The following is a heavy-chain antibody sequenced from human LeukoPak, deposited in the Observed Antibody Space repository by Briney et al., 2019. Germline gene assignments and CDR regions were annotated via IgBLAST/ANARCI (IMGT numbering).Heavy chain of an antibody. CDR2: IYGGGSGST. Sequence: GGSLRLSCVASGFTFSKYTMSWVRQAPGKGLEWVSGIYGGGSGSTFYAEYVKGRFTISRDNSKTTLYLQMNSLRDEDTAIYYCAKDFTPDGIWDIDYWGRGTLITVSS. CDR1: GFTFSKYT. J-gene: IGHJ4*02. V-gene: IGHV3-23*01. D-gene: IGHD1-20*01. CDR3: AKDFTPDGIWDIDY.